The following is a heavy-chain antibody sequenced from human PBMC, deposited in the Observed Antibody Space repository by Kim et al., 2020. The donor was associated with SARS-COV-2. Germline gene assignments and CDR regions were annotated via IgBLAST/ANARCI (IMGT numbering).Heavy chain of an antibody. CDR2: IYPGDSDT. V-gene: IGHV5-51*01. Sequence: GESLKISCKGSGYSFTSYWIGWVRQMPGKGLEWMGIIYPGDSDTRYSPSFQGQVTISADKSISTAYLQWSSLKASDTAMYYCARTRGTLLPKLRITMVRGVIPSYYMDVWGKGTTVTVSS. D-gene: IGHD3-10*01. CDR1: GYSFTSYW. CDR3: ARTRGTLLPKLRITMVRGVIPSYYMDV. J-gene: IGHJ6*03.